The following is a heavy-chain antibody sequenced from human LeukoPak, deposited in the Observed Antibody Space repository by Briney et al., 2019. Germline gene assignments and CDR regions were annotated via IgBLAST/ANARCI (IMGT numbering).Heavy chain of an antibody. CDR1: GFTFSSYG. CDR2: IWYDGSNK. Sequence: PGRCLRLSCAAAGFTFSSYGMHWVRQAPGKGLEWVAVIWYDGSNKYYADSVKGRFTISRDNSKNTLYLQMNSLRAEDTAVYYCARDRQAWELIDAFDIWGQGTMVTVSS. J-gene: IGHJ3*02. CDR3: ARDRQAWELIDAFDI. D-gene: IGHD1-26*01. V-gene: IGHV3-33*01.